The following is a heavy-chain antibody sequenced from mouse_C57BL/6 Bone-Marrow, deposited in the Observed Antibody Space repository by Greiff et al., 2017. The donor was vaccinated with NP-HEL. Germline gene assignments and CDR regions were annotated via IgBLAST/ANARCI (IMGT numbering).Heavy chain of an antibody. CDR2: IYPGDGDT. D-gene: IGHD2-3*01. Sequence: QVQLQQSGAELVKPGASVKISCKASGYAFSSYWMNWVQQRPGKGLEWIGQIYPGDGDTNYNGKFKGKATLTADKSSSTAYMQRSSLTSEDSAVYFCARSGDGSGFAYWGQGTLVTVSA. CDR1: GYAFSSYW. J-gene: IGHJ3*01. V-gene: IGHV1-80*01. CDR3: ARSGDGSGFAY.